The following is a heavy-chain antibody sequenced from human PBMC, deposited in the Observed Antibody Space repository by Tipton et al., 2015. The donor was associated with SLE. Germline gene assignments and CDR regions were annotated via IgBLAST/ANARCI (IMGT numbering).Heavy chain of an antibody. CDR3: ARLGYGCSGGRCFGVDV. V-gene: IGHV5-51*03. J-gene: IGHJ6*02. CDR2: ISPTDSDT. CDR1: GYDFTNYW. D-gene: IGHD2-15*01. Sequence: VQLVQSGPEVKKPGESLKISCKGSGYDFTNYWIGWVRQMPGEGLEWMGIISPTDSDTTYSPSFQGQVTISVDRSISTAYLQWSSLKASDSAIYYCARLGYGCSGGRCFGVDVWGQGTTVSVSS.